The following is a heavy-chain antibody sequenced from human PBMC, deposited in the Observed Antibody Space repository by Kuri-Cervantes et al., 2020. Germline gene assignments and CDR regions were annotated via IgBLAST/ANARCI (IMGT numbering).Heavy chain of an antibody. CDR3: ARDQIVAGSFQH. J-gene: IGHJ1*01. V-gene: IGHV3-7*03. CDR1: GFTFSSYW. D-gene: IGHD3-22*01. CDR2: IKQDGSEK. Sequence: GESLKISCAASGFTFSSYWMSWVRQAPGKGLEWVANIKQDGSEKYYVDSVKGRFTISRDNAKNSLYLQMNSLRAEDTAVYYCARDQIVAGSFQHWGQGTLVTVSS.